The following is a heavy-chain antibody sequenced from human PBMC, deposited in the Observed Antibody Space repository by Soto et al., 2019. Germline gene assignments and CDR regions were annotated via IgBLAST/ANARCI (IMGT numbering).Heavy chain of an antibody. CDR1: GGSLSSSSYY. V-gene: IGHV4-39*01. D-gene: IGHD3-3*01. CDR2: IYYSGST. J-gene: IGHJ6*02. Sequence: SETLPLTCTVPGGSLSSSSYYWGWICQPPGKGLAWIGSIYYSGSTYYNPSLKSRVTISVDTSKNQFSLKLSSVTAADTAVYYCARQHYDFWSGYYYYYGMDVWGQGTTVS. CDR3: ARQHYDFWSGYYYYYGMDV.